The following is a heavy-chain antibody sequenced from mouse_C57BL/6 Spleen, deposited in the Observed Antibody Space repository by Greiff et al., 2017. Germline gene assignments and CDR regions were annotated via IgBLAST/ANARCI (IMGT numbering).Heavy chain of an antibody. CDR3: GRVEYGNYWYAMDD. CDR1: GYTFTSYW. Sequence: VQLQQSGAELAKPGASVKLSCKASGYTFTSYWMHWVKQRPGQGLEWIGYIIPSSGYTKYNPKFKDKATLTVDKSSSTAYMMLSSLTYEASAVYYFGRVEYGNYWYAMDDWGKGTSVTVSS. V-gene: IGHV1-7*01. J-gene: IGHJ4*01. D-gene: IGHD2-10*02. CDR2: IIPSSGYT.